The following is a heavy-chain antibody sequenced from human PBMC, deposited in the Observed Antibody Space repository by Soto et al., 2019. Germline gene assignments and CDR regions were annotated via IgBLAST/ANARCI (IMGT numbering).Heavy chain of an antibody. V-gene: IGHV1-2*02. J-gene: IGHJ3*02. CDR2: ITPNSGGT. D-gene: IGHD3-22*01. Sequence: QVQLVQSGAELKKPGASVKVSCKASRDTFTGYYVHWVRQAPGQGLEWMGWITPNSGGTNSAQKFQGRITMTRDTSINTAHMEMSRLRSDDTAVYYCAATYQYDGSVRYHTALDIWGQGTMVTVSS. CDR3: AATYQYDGSVRYHTALDI. CDR1: RDTFTGYY.